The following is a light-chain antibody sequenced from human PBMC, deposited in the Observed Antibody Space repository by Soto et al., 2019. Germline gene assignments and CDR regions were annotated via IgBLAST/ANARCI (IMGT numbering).Light chain of an antibody. Sequence: IQMTQSPASLSASVGDRVTITCRASQGIRNDLGWYQQKPGKAPKLLIYAASSLQSGVPSRFSGSGSGTVFTLTISSLQAEDFANYYCLQDYNSPRTFGPGTKVDIK. V-gene: IGKV1-6*01. CDR2: AAS. CDR3: LQDYNSPRT. J-gene: IGKJ3*01. CDR1: QGIRND.